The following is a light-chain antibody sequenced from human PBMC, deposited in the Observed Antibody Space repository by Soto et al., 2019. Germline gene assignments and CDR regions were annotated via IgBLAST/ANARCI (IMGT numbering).Light chain of an antibody. CDR2: EVS. J-gene: IGLJ1*01. CDR1: SSDVGGYNY. CDR3: CSFVGSNNFYV. Sequence: QSVLTQPPSASGSPGQSVTISCTGTSSDVGGYNYVSWYQQHPGKAPKLVIYEVSKRPSGVPDRLSGSKSGNTASLTVSGLQAEDEADYYCCSFVGSNNFYVFGTGTKVTVL. V-gene: IGLV2-8*01.